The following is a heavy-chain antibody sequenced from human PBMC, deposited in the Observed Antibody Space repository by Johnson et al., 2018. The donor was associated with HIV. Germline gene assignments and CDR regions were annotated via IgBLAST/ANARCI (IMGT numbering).Heavy chain of an antibody. CDR1: GFTFSSYA. CDR2: ISYDGSNK. Sequence: QVHLVESGGGVVQHGRSLRLSCAASGFTFSSYAMHWVRQAPGKGLEWVAVISYDGSNKYYADSVKGRFTSSRDNSKNTLYLQMNSLRAEDTAVYYCARDDLGNPFSSYDAFDIWGQGTMVTVSS. D-gene: IGHD6-13*01. CDR3: ARDDLGNPFSSYDAFDI. J-gene: IGHJ3*02. V-gene: IGHV3-30-3*01.